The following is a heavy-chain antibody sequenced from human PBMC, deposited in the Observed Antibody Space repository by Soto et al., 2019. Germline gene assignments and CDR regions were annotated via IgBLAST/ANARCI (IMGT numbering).Heavy chain of an antibody. CDR2: ISAYNGNP. CDR3: ARVPIDNYCSGGSCYSVAGAFDI. D-gene: IGHD2-15*01. CDR1: GYTFTSYG. J-gene: IGHJ3*02. Sequence: QVQLVQSGAEVKNPGASVKVSCKASGYTFTSYGISWVRQAPGQGLEWMGWISAYNGNPNYARKLQGRVTMTTDTSTSTAYMELRSLRSDDTAVYYCARVPIDNYCSGGSCYSVAGAFDIWGQGTMVTVSS. V-gene: IGHV1-18*01.